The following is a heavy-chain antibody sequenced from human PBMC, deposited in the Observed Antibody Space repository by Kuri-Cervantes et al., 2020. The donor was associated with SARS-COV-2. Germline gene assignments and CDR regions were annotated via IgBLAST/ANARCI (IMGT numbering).Heavy chain of an antibody. CDR2: ISAYNGNT. V-gene: IGHV1-18*01. D-gene: IGHD6-19*01. CDR1: GYTFTSYG. Sequence: ASVKVSCKASGYTFTSYGISWVRQAPGQGLEWMGWISAYNGNTNYAQKLQGRVTMTTDTSTSTAYMELRSLRSDDTAVYYCARDRYSSGCSWTYYYYGLDVWGQGTTVTVSS. CDR3: ARDRYSSGCSWTYYYYGLDV. J-gene: IGHJ6*02.